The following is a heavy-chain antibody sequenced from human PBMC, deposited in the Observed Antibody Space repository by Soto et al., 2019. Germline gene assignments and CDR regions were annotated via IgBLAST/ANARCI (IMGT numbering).Heavy chain of an antibody. CDR3: VRRFFTDFWSLYYYFDY. D-gene: IGHD3-10*01. J-gene: IGHJ4*02. Sequence: GAPVKGSCKGSCFTLSSYGISWGRQAPGQRLEWMGWISAYNGNTNYAQKLQGRVTMTTDTSTSTAYMELRSLRSDDTAVYFCVRRFFTDFWSLYYYFDYWGQGTQVTVSS. CDR1: CFTLSSYG. CDR2: ISAYNGNT. V-gene: IGHV1-18*01.